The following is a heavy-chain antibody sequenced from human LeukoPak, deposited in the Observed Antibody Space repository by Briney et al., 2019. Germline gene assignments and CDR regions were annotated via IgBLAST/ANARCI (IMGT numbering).Heavy chain of an antibody. Sequence: SETLSLTCAVYGGSFSGYYWSWIRQPPGKGLEWIREINHSGSTNYNPSLKSRVTISVDTSKNQFSLKLSSVTAADTAVYYCARVPAGYSWYYFDYWGQGTLVTVSS. D-gene: IGHD6-13*01. V-gene: IGHV4-34*01. CDR1: GGSFSGYY. CDR2: INHSGST. CDR3: ARVPAGYSWYYFDY. J-gene: IGHJ4*02.